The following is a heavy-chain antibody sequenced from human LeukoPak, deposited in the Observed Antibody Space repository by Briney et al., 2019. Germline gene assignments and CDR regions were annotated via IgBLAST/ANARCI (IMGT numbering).Heavy chain of an antibody. CDR1: GYTFTSYG. D-gene: IGHD1-26*01. CDR2: IIPIFGTA. V-gene: IGHV1-69*13. J-gene: IGHJ4*02. Sequence: GASVKVSCKASGYTFTSYGISWVRQAPGQGLEWMGGIIPIFGTANYAQKFQGRVTITADESTSTAYMELSSLRSEDTAVYYCASINSGSYLEFDCGGQGTLVTVSS. CDR3: ASINSGSYLEFDC.